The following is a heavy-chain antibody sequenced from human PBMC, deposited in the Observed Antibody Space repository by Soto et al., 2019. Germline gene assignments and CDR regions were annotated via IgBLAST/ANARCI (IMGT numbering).Heavy chain of an antibody. Sequence: ASVKVSCKASGYTFTSYAMHWVRQAPGQRLEWMGWINAGNGNTKYSQKFQGRVTITRDTSASTAYMELSSLRSEDTAVYYCARVDLRLEWLPSQDIWGQGTMVTVSS. CDR2: INAGNGNT. V-gene: IGHV1-3*01. D-gene: IGHD3-3*01. CDR1: GYTFTSYA. J-gene: IGHJ3*02. CDR3: ARVDLRLEWLPSQDI.